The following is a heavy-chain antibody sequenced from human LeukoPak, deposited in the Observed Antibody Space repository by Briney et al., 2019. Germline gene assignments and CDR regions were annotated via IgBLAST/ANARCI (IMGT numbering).Heavy chain of an antibody. J-gene: IGHJ4*02. CDR1: GFTFSSYS. CDR2: ISSSSSTI. CDR3: AKLGLYRPLDY. D-gene: IGHD1-26*01. V-gene: IGHV3-48*04. Sequence: GGSLRLSWAASGFTFSSYSMNWVRQAPGKGLEWVSYISSSSSTIYYADSVKGRFTISRDNAKNTLYLQMNSLRAEDTAVYYCAKLGLYRPLDYWGQGTLVTVSS.